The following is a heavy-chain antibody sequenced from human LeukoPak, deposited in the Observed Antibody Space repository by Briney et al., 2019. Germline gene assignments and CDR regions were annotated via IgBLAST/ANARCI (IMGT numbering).Heavy chain of an antibody. V-gene: IGHV3-30*02. D-gene: IGHD3-10*01. J-gene: IGHJ5*02. CDR2: IRYEGKEK. Sequence: PGGSLRLSCVASGFTFTYYGMHWVRQAPGKGLEWVASIRYEGKEKFYADSVKGRLTISRDNSQNTLYLEMNSLKTADTGVYYCAKDLMRDRWFGESWGQGTQVTVSS. CDR3: AKDLMRDRWFGES. CDR1: GFTFTYYG.